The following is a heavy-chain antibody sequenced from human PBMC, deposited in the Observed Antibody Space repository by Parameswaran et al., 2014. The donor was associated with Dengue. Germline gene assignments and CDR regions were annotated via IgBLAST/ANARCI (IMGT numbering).Heavy chain of an antibody. CDR3: ARGYTNFEFDY. Sequence: WVRQAPGQGLEWMGGIIPIFGTTNYAQKFQGRVTITADKSANTAYMELSSLTSEDTAIYYCARGYTNFEFDYWGQGTLVTVSS. CDR2: IIPIFGTT. V-gene: IGHV1-69*06. D-gene: IGHD4-11*01. J-gene: IGHJ4*02.